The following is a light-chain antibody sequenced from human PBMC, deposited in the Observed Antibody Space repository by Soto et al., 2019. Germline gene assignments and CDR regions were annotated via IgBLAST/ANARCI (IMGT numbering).Light chain of an antibody. Sequence: SYELTQPPSVSVAPGKTARITCGGNNIGSKSVHWYQQKPGQAPVLVIYYDSDRPSGIPERFSGSNSGNTATLTISRVEAGDEADYYCQVWDSSSDHPRVFGTVTKLTVL. CDR2: YDS. J-gene: IGLJ1*01. CDR3: QVWDSSSDHPRV. V-gene: IGLV3-21*04. CDR1: NIGSKS.